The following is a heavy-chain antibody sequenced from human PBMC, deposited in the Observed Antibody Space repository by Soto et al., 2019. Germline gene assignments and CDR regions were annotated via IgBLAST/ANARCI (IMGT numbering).Heavy chain of an antibody. CDR3: ARDPNLGYCSSTSCYDAFDI. V-gene: IGHV1-69*04. J-gene: IGHJ3*02. CDR1: GGTFSSYT. CDR2: IIPILGIA. Sequence: SVKVSCKVSGGTFSSYTISWVRQAPGQGLEWMGRIIPILGIANYAQKFQGRVTITADKSTSTAYMELSSLRSEDTAVYYCARDPNLGYCSSTSCYDAFDIWGQGTMVTVSS. D-gene: IGHD2-2*01.